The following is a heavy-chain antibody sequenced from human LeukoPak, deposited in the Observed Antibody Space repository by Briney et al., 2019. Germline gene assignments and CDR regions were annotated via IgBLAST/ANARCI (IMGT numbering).Heavy chain of an antibody. V-gene: IGHV3-23*01. CDR2: ISGSGGGT. D-gene: IGHD1-26*01. Sequence: PGGSLRLSCAASGFTFSNYAMSWVRQAPGKGLEWVSSISGSGGGTYYADSVKGQFTISRDNSKNSLFLQMNNLRAEDTAVYYCSKRGAYYFDYWGQGTLVTVSS. CDR3: SKRGAYYFDY. CDR1: GFTFSNYA. J-gene: IGHJ4*02.